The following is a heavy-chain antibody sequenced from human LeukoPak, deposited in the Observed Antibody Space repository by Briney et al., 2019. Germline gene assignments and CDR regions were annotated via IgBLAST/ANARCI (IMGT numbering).Heavy chain of an antibody. CDR1: GGSFSGYY. V-gene: IGHV4-34*01. CDR3: ARRFYDSSGYPEHFDY. D-gene: IGHD3-22*01. J-gene: IGHJ4*02. Sequence: SETLSLTCAVYGGSFSGYYWSWIRQPSGKGLEWIGEINHSGSTNYNPSLKSRVTISVDTSKNQFSLKLSSVTAADTAVYYCARRFYDSSGYPEHFDYWGQGTLVTVSS. CDR2: INHSGST.